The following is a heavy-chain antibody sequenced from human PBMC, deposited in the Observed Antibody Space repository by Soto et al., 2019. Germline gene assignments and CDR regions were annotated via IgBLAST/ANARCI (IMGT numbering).Heavy chain of an antibody. J-gene: IGHJ6*03. CDR1: GFTFSNAW. Sequence: EVQLVESGGGLVKPGGSLRLSCAASGFTFSNAWMSWVRQAPGKGLEWVGRIKSKTDGGTTDYAAPVKGRFTISRDDSKNTLYLQMNSLKTEDTAVYYCTTATVVPTTRDYYFYMDVWGKGTTVTVSS. D-gene: IGHD2-2*01. V-gene: IGHV3-15*01. CDR2: IKSKTDGGTT. CDR3: TTATVVPTTRDYYFYMDV.